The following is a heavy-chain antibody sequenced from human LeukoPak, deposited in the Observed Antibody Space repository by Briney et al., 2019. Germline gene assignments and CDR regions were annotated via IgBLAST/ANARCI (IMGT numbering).Heavy chain of an antibody. CDR2: IYYSGCT. J-gene: IGHJ4*02. CDR1: GGSISSSSYY. CDR3: ARYQGYCSGGSCYHYFDY. Sequence: PSETLSLTCTVSGGSISSSSYYWGWIRQPPGKGLEWIGSIYYSGCTYYNPSLKSRVTISVDTSKNQFSLMLSSVTAADTAVYYCARYQGYCSGGSCYHYFDYWGQGTLVTVSS. V-gene: IGHV4-39*01. D-gene: IGHD2-15*01.